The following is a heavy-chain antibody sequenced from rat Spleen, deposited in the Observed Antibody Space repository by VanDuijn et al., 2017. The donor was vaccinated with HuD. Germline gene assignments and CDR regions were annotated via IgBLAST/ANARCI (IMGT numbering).Heavy chain of an antibody. CDR3: ATRPDGGYSAGYFDY. Sequence: EVQLVESGGGLVRPGRSLKLSCAGSGFTFSNYGMAWVRQAPTKGLEWVATISYDAFITYYRDSVKGRFTISRDNAKSALYLQMDSLRSEDTATYDCATRPDGGYSAGYFDYWGQGVMVTVSS. V-gene: IGHV5-29*01. J-gene: IGHJ2*01. CDR1: GFTFSNYG. D-gene: IGHD1-11*01. CDR2: ISYDAFIT.